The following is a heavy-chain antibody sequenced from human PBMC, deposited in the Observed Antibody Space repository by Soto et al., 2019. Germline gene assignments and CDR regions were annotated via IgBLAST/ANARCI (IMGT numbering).Heavy chain of an antibody. J-gene: IGHJ4*02. CDR3: ATAPVSFSSSWYWNYFDY. Sequence: QVQLVQSGAEVKKPGSSVKVSYKASGGTFSSYAISWVRQAPGQGLEWMGGIIPIFGTANYAQKFQGRVTITADESTSTAYMELSSLRSEDTAVYYCATAPVSFSSSWYWNYFDYWGQGTLVTVSS. CDR2: IIPIFGTA. V-gene: IGHV1-69*01. D-gene: IGHD6-13*01. CDR1: GGTFSSYA.